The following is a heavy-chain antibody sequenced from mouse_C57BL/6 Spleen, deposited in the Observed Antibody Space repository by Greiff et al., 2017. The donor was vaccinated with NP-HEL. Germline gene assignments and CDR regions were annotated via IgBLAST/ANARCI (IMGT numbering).Heavy chain of an antibody. CDR2: IDPETGGT. J-gene: IGHJ2*01. CDR3: TRLGANWDRDY. CDR1: GYTFTDYE. Sequence: QVQLQQSGAELVRPGASVTLSCKASGYTFTDYEMHWVKQTPVHGLEWIGAIDPETGGTAYNQKFKGKAILTADKSSSTAYMELRSLTSEDSAVYYCTRLGANWDRDYWGQGTTLTVSS. V-gene: IGHV1-15*01. D-gene: IGHD4-1*01.